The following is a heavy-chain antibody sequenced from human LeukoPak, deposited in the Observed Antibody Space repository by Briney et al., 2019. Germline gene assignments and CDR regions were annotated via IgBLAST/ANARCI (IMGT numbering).Heavy chain of an antibody. CDR2: ISYDGSNK. J-gene: IGHJ4*01. V-gene: IGHV3-30-3*01. CDR1: GFTFSSYA. Sequence: PGGSLRLSCAASGFTFSSYAMHWVRQAPGKGLEWVAVISYDGSNKYYADSVKGRFTISRDNSKNTLYLQMNSLRSDDTAVYYCARGGFDYWGQGTLVTVSS. CDR3: ARGGFDY.